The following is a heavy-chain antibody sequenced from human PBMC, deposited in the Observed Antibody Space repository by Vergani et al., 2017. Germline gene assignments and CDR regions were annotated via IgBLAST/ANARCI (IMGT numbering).Heavy chain of an antibody. Sequence: QVTLQESGPVLVKPTETLTLTCTVSGFSLSNARMGVSWIRQPPGKALEWLAHIFSNDEKSYSKSLKSRLTISKDTSKSQVVLTMTNMDPVDTATYDCARLIITGTLRDDYYYYYGMDVWGQGTTVTVSS. V-gene: IGHV2-26*01. CDR1: GFSLSNARMG. CDR3: ARLIITGTLRDDYYYYYGMDV. CDR2: IFSNDEK. J-gene: IGHJ6*02. D-gene: IGHD1-7*01.